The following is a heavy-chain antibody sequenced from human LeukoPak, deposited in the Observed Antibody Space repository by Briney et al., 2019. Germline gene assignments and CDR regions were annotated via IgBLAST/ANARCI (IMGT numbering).Heavy chain of an antibody. V-gene: IGHV1-18*01. Sequence: ASVKVSCKASGYTFTSYGISWVRQAPGQGLEWMGWISAYNGNTNYAQKLQGRVTMTTDTSTSTAYMELRSLRPDDTAVYYCARDTVGVTIFGAHTGAPYPYYFDYWGQGTLVTVSS. CDR3: ARDTVGVTIFGAHTGAPYPYYFDY. D-gene: IGHD3-3*01. J-gene: IGHJ4*02. CDR2: ISAYNGNT. CDR1: GYTFTSYG.